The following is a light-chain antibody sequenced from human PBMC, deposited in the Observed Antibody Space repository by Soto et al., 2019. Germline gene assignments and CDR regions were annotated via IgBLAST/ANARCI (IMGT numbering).Light chain of an antibody. J-gene: IGKJ1*01. CDR3: QQYDSSPRT. CDR1: QSVSSSS. V-gene: IGKV3-20*01. Sequence: EIVLTQSPGTLSLSPGERATLSCRASQSVSSSSLAWYQQKPGQAPRLLIYGGSSRATGIPDRFSGSGSGTDFTLTISRLEPEDFALYHCQQYDSSPRTFGQGTRVEI. CDR2: GGS.